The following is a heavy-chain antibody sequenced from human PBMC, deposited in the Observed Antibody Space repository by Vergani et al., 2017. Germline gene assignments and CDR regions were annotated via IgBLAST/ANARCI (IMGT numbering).Heavy chain of an antibody. V-gene: IGHV1-18*01. CDR3: ARVTALGYYDSSGFSDY. CDR1: GYTFTSYG. J-gene: IGHJ4*02. Sequence: QVQMVQSRAEVKKPGASVKVSCKASGYTFTSYGISWVRQAPGQGLEWMGWISTYNGNTNYAQNLQGRVTMTTETSTSTAYMELRSLRSDDTAVYYCARVTALGYYDSSGFSDYWGQGTLVTVSS. D-gene: IGHD3-22*01. CDR2: ISTYNGNT.